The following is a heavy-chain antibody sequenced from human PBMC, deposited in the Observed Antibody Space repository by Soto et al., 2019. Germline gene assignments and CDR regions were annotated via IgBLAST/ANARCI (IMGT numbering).Heavy chain of an antibody. CDR1: GYTSTTYG. CDR3: AKGYNYGYGDY. J-gene: IGHJ4*02. V-gene: IGHV1-18*01. CDR2: ISGYNGNT. D-gene: IGHD5-18*01. Sequence: QVQLVQSGAEVKKPGASVKVSCRASGYTSTTYGISWVRQAPGQGLEWMGWISGYNGNTNYAQKFQGRVTMTTDTSTSTAYMELRSLRSADTAVYFCAKGYNYGYGDYWGLGTLVTVSS.